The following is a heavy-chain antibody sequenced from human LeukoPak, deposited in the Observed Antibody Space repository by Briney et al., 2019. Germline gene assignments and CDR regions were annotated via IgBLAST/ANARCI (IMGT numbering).Heavy chain of an antibody. CDR1: GFSFGDYA. J-gene: IGHJ4*02. Sequence: GGSLRLSCTASGFSFGDYAMTWVRQAPGQGLEWIGFIRSKAYGGTIDYAASVKGRFTISRDDSKSIAYLQMNSLKTEDTAVYYCTRTIFGVVIGYWGQGTLVTVSS. D-gene: IGHD3-3*01. V-gene: IGHV3-49*04. CDR2: IRSKAYGGTI. CDR3: TRTIFGVVIGY.